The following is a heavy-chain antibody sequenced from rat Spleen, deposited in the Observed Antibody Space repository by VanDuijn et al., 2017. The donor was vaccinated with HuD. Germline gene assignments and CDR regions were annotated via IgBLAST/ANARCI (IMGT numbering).Heavy chain of an antibody. CDR3: TQQLGDWFAY. J-gene: IGHJ3*01. CDR2: ISAGGGST. CDR1: GFIFSDHY. Sequence: EVQLVESGGGLVQPGRSLKLSCAASGFIFSDHYVAWLRQAPTKGLEWVAYISAGGGSTYYRDSVKGRFTTSRDNAKSTLYLQMDSLRSEDTATYYCTQQLGDWFAYWGQGTLVTVSS. D-gene: IGHD1-10*01. V-gene: IGHV5-27*01.